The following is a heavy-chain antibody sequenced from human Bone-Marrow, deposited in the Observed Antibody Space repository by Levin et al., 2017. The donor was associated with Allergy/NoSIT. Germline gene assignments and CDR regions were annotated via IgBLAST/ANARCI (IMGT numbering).Heavy chain of an antibody. CDR2: IYSGGST. Sequence: GGSLRLSCAVSGFTVSNNYMNWVRQAPGKGLEWVSLIYSGGSTHYAASVKGRFTISIASSSNTLYLQMNSLRAEDTAVYYCARDGPAKPWAWGQGTMVTVSS. CDR1: GFTVSNNY. V-gene: IGHV3-53*01. D-gene: IGHD2-2*01. CDR3: ARDGPAKPWA. J-gene: IGHJ3*01.